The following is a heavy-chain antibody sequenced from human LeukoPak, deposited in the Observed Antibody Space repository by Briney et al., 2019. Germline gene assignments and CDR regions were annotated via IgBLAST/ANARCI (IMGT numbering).Heavy chain of an antibody. J-gene: IGHJ2*01. CDR3: AKVTGYWYFDL. D-gene: IGHD3-9*01. CDR1: GFTFSSYD. V-gene: IGHV3-23*01. CDR2: LSGNGGTT. Sequence: GGSLRLSCAASGFTFSSYDMSWVRQAPGKGLEWVLALSGNGGTTYADSVKGRFTISRDNFKNTLYMQMNSLRAEDTAVYYCAKVTGYWYFDLWGRGTLVTVSS.